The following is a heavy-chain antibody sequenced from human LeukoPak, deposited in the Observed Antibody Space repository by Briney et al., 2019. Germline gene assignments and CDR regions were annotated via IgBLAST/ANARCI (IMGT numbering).Heavy chain of an antibody. CDR1: GFTFSNYW. J-gene: IGHJ4*02. CDR3: ATYGIGVAALDY. Sequence: GGSLRLSCVVSGFTFSNYWMTWVRQAPGKGLEWVANIKEDGSEEYYVDSVKGRFTISRDNAKNSLYLQMNSLRAEDTAVYYCATYGIGVAALDYWGQGTLVTVSS. CDR2: IKEDGSEE. V-gene: IGHV3-7*05. D-gene: IGHD6-19*01.